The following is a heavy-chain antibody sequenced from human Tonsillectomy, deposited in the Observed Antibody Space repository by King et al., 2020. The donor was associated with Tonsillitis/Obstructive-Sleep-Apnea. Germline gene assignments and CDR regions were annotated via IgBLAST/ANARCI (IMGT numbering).Heavy chain of an antibody. CDR2: INHGGST. J-gene: IGHJ4*02. CDR3: VRVQVSSQY. D-gene: IGHD3-16*02. V-gene: IGHV4-34*01. CDR1: GGSFMGYY. Sequence: VQLQQWGAGLLKPSETLSLTCAVYGGSFMGYYWTWIRQPPGKGLEGVGEINHGGSTNNNPSLKSRVTISVDTSKNQFSLKLSSVTAADTAVYYCVRVQVSSQYWGQGTLVTVSS.